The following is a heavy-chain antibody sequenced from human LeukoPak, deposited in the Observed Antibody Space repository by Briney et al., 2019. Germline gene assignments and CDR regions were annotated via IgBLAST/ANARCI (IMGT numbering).Heavy chain of an antibody. CDR1: GGTFSSYA. CDR3: ARGRGEAARPNGMDV. Sequence: GASVKVSCKASGGTFSSYAISWVRQAPGQGLGWMGGIIPIFGTANYAQKFQGRVTITADESTSTAYMELSSLRSEDTAVYYCARGRGEAARPNGMDVWGQGTTVTVSS. J-gene: IGHJ6*02. V-gene: IGHV1-69*13. D-gene: IGHD6-6*01. CDR2: IIPIFGTA.